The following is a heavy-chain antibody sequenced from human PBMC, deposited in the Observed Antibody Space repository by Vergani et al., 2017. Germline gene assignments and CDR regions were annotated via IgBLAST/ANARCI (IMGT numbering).Heavy chain of an antibody. CDR1: GYTFSNYY. D-gene: IGHD3-9*01. CDR2: INPSGGHT. Sequence: QVQVVQSGAEVKKSGASVKVSCKTSGYTFSNYYMHWVRQAPGQGLEWMGIINPSGGHTNYAQKFQGRVTMTRDTSTSTVYMELSSLRSEDTAIEYCARGDYSILAGYRYWGQGTLVTVSA. CDR3: ARGDYSILAGYRY. V-gene: IGHV1-46*03. J-gene: IGHJ4*02.